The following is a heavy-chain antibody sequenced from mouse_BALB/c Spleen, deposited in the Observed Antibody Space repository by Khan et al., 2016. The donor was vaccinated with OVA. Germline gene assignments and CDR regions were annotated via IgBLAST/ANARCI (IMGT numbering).Heavy chain of an antibody. Sequence: QIQLVQSGPEVKKPGETVKISCKASGYSFTNYGMNWVRQAPGKGLKWMGWINTYTGEPTYADDFKGRFAFSLETSASTAYLQINNLKNEDTATXFCASGGYWYFDVWGAVTTVTVSS. CDR1: GYSFTNYG. J-gene: IGHJ1*01. CDR2: INTYTGEP. CDR3: ASGGYWYFDV. D-gene: IGHD1-1*02. V-gene: IGHV9-3-1*01.